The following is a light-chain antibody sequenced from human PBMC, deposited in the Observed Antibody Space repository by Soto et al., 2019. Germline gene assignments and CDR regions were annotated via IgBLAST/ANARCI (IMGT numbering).Light chain of an antibody. CDR3: SSYTISSTYV. Sequence: QSVLTQPASVSGSPGQSITLSCTGTSSDVGTYNYVSWYQQHPGKAPKLMISQVSNRPSGVSSRFSGSKSGNTASLTISGLQAEDEADYYCSSYTISSTYVFGTGTKVTVL. CDR1: SSDVGTYNY. V-gene: IGLV2-14*01. J-gene: IGLJ1*01. CDR2: QVS.